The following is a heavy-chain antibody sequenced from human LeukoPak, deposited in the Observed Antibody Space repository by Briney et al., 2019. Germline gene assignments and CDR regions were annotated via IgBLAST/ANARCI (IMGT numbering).Heavy chain of an antibody. CDR3: ARDLSFDGNPFDY. CDR2: ISSSGSTI. J-gene: IGHJ4*02. Sequence: GGSLRLSCAASGFTFSSYEMNWVRQAPGKGLEWVSYISSSGSTIYYADSVKGRFTISRDNAKNSLYLQMNSLRAEDTAVYYCARDLSFDGNPFDYWGQGTLVTVSS. D-gene: IGHD1-14*01. CDR1: GFTFSSYE. V-gene: IGHV3-48*03.